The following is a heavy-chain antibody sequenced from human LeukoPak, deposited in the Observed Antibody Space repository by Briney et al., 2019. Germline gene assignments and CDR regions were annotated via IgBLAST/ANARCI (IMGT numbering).Heavy chain of an antibody. CDR1: GESFSGYY. Sequence: PSETLSLTCAVYGESFSGYYWSWIRQPPGKGLEWIGEINHSGSTNYNPSLKSRVTISVDTSKNQFSLKLSSVTAADTAVYYCARGLAYCGGDCYPHDYFDYWGQGTLVTVSS. CDR3: ARGLAYCGGDCYPHDYFDY. CDR2: INHSGST. D-gene: IGHD2-21*02. J-gene: IGHJ4*02. V-gene: IGHV4-34*01.